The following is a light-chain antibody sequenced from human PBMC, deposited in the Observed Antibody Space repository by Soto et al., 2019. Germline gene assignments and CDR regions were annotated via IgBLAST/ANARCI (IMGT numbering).Light chain of an antibody. J-gene: IGLJ3*02. Sequence: QSALTQPPSASGSPGQSVTISCTGTSSDVGGYNYVSWYQQHPGKAPKLMIYEVSKRPSGVPDRFSGSKSGNTASLTVSGRQDEDEADYYCSSYAGSNNFRVFGGGTKLTVL. CDR2: EVS. CDR3: SSYAGSNNFRV. CDR1: SSDVGGYNY. V-gene: IGLV2-8*01.